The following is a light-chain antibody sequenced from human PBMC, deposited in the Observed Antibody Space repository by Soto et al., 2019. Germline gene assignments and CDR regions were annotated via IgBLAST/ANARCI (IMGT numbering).Light chain of an antibody. Sequence: EIVLTQSPATLSLSPGERATLSCRASQSVSSYLAWYQQKPGQAPRLLIYDASNRATGIPARFSGSGSGTDFTLTISCLEPEDFAVYYCKQRNTTWTFGQRTKVAIQ. J-gene: IGKJ1*01. CDR1: QSVSSY. CDR3: KQRNTTWT. V-gene: IGKV3-11*01. CDR2: DAS.